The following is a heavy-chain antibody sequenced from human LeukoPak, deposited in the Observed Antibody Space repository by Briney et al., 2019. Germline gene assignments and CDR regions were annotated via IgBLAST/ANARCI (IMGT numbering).Heavy chain of an antibody. J-gene: IGHJ4*02. CDR3: GRRFGGFWSGYYIDY. D-gene: IGHD3-3*01. V-gene: IGHV3-7*01. Sequence: GGSLRLSCAASGFTFSNYWMSWVRQAPGKGLEWVAHINQDRSEKYYVDSVKGRFTISRDNATNSLYLQINSLRAEDTAVYYCGRRFGGFWSGYYIDYWGQGTLVTVSS. CDR1: GFTFSNYW. CDR2: INQDRSEK.